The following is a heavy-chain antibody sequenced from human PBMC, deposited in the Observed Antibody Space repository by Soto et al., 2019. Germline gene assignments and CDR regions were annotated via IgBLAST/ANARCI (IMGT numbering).Heavy chain of an antibody. Sequence: KPSETLSLTCTVSGGSISSGNYYWSWIRQPPGKGLEWIGYIYYSGSTYYNPSLKSRVTISVDTSMNQFSLKLSSVTAADTAVYYCARENRGTVTSFDYWGQGTLVTVSS. CDR2: IYYSGST. CDR3: ARENRGTVTSFDY. V-gene: IGHV4-30-4*01. CDR1: GGSISSGNYY. D-gene: IGHD4-17*01. J-gene: IGHJ4*02.